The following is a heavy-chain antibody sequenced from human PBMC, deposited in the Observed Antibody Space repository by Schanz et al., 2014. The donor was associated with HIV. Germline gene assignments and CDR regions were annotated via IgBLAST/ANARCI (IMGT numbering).Heavy chain of an antibody. CDR2: ISSSSSTI. V-gene: IGHV3-48*02. J-gene: IGHJ5*02. Sequence: EVQLVESGGGLVQRGGSLRLSCAASGFRFSSYWMNWVRQAPGKGLEWVSYISSSSSTIYYADSVKGRFTISRDNAKNSLYLQMNSLRDEDTAVYYCAKDSTYDILAGYYKGGNWFDPWGQGTLVTVSS. D-gene: IGHD3-9*01. CDR1: GFRFSSYW. CDR3: AKDSTYDILAGYYKGGNWFDP.